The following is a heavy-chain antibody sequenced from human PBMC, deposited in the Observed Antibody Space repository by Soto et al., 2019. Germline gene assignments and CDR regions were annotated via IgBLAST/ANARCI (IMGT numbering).Heavy chain of an antibody. D-gene: IGHD6-19*01. Sequence: ETLRLSCAASGFTFSGSAMHWVRQASGKGLERVGRIRSKANSYATAYAASVKGRFTISRDDSKNTAYLQVNSLKTEDTAVYYCTVGGWYDAFDIWGQGTMVTVSS. J-gene: IGHJ3*02. V-gene: IGHV3-73*01. CDR3: TVGGWYDAFDI. CDR2: IRSKANSYAT. CDR1: GFTFSGSA.